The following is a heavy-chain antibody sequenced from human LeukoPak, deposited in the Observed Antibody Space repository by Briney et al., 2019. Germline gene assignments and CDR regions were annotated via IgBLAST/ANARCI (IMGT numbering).Heavy chain of an antibody. CDR1: GFTFRNNG. CDR3: ARNSGYKGDAFDL. J-gene: IGHJ3*01. D-gene: IGHD5-12*01. CDR2: IWHDGSYK. V-gene: IGHV3-33*01. Sequence: GRSLRLSCAASGFTFRNNGMHWVRQAPGKGLEWVAVIWHDGSYKYYTDSVKGRFTISRDNSKNTLYLKMHSLRADDTALYYCARNSGYKGDAFDLWGQGTMVTVSS.